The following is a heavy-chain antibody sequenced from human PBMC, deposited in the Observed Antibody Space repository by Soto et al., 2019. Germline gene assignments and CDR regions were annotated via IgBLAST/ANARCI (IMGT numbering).Heavy chain of an antibody. Sequence: QVQLVESGGGVVQPGRSLRLSCAASGFTFSSYGMHWVRQAPGKGLEWVAVIWYDGSNKYYADSVKGRFTISRDNSKNTLYLQMNSLRAEDTAVYYCASVGYSSTSDAFDIWGQGTMVTVSS. D-gene: IGHD6-13*01. CDR2: IWYDGSNK. V-gene: IGHV3-33*01. CDR1: GFTFSSYG. J-gene: IGHJ3*02. CDR3: ASVGYSSTSDAFDI.